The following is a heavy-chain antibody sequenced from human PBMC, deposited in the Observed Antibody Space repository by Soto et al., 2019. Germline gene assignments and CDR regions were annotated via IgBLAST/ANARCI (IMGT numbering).Heavy chain of an antibody. V-gene: IGHV1-18*01. J-gene: IGHJ4*02. Sequence: GPGVKKPGASVKVPCKTSGYTFTSYGISWVRQAPGQGLEWMGWISTYNGNTNYTQKLQGRVTMTTDTSTSTAYMELRSLRSDDTAVYYCSRDIVVVPAATPSFVDFWGPGTLVTVSS. D-gene: IGHD2-2*02. CDR1: GYTFTSYG. CDR3: SRDIVVVPAATPSFVDF. CDR2: ISTYNGNT.